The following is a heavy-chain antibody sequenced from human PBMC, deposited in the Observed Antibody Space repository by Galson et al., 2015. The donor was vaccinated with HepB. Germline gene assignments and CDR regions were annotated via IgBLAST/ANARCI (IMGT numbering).Heavy chain of an antibody. Sequence: ETLSLTCTVSGGSISSYYWSWIRQPPGKGLEWIGYIYYSGSTNYNPTLKSRVTISVDTSKNQFSLKLSSVTAADTAVYYCARHVHSGSYLAFDIWGQGTMVTVSS. CDR1: GGSISSYY. CDR3: ARHVHSGSYLAFDI. CDR2: IYYSGST. D-gene: IGHD1-26*01. J-gene: IGHJ3*02. V-gene: IGHV4-59*08.